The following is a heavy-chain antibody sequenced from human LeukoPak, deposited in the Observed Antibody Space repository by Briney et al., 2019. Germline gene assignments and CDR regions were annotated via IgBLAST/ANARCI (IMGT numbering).Heavy chain of an antibody. Sequence: PSETLSLTCTVSGGSISSGGYYWNWIRQHPGKGLEWIGYIYYSGSTYYNPSLKSRVTISVDTSKNQFSLKLSSVTAADTAVYYCASTFMTTVQFDYWGQGTLVTVSS. J-gene: IGHJ4*02. CDR2: IYYSGST. D-gene: IGHD4-17*01. CDR1: GGSISSGGYY. V-gene: IGHV4-31*03. CDR3: ASTFMTTVQFDY.